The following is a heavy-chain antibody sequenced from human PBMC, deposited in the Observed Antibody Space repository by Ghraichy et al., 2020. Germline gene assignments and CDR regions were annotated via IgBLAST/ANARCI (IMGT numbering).Heavy chain of an antibody. Sequence: ASVKVSCKASGYTFTSYAMHWVRQAPGQRLEWMGWINAGNGNTKYSQKFQGRVTITRDTSASTAYMELSSLRSEDTAVYYCARIVRSQRSSWYSDYWGQGTLVTVSS. V-gene: IGHV1-3*01. J-gene: IGHJ4*02. D-gene: IGHD6-13*01. CDR2: INAGNGNT. CDR1: GYTFTSYA. CDR3: ARIVRSQRSSWYSDY.